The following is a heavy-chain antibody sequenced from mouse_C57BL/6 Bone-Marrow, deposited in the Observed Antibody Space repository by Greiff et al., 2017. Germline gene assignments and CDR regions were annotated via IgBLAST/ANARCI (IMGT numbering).Heavy chain of an antibody. J-gene: IGHJ4*01. V-gene: IGHV5-2*01. Sequence: EVKLVESGGGLVQPGESLKLSCESNEYEFPSHDMSWVRKTPEKRLELVAAINSDGGSTSYPDTMERRFIISRDKTKKTLDLQMSSLRSEDTALYYCARHRKFYAMDYWGQGTSVTVSS. D-gene: IGHD1-3*01. CDR1: EYEFPSHD. CDR2: INSDGGST. CDR3: ARHRKFYAMDY.